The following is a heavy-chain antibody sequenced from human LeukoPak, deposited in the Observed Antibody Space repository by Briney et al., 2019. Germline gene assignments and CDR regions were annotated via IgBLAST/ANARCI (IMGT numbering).Heavy chain of an antibody. CDR1: GCTFSSYA. V-gene: IGHV3-23*01. CDR2: LSGSGEST. D-gene: IGHD6-19*01. J-gene: IGHJ4*02. CDR3: AKGSSGWGSFDF. Sequence: QPGGSLTLSCVASGCTFSSYAMSWVRQAPGKGLEWVSSLSGSGESTLYADSVKGRFTISRDNSKNTLFLQMYSLRADDTAVYLCAKGSSGWGSFDFWGQGTLVTVSS.